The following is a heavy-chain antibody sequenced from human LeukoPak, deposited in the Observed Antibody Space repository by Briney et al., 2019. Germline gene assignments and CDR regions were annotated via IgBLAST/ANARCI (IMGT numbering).Heavy chain of an antibody. CDR3: ARRKAGGWLDP. CDR1: GGSFSGYY. D-gene: IGHD6-19*01. V-gene: IGHV4-34*01. CDR2: INRSGST. J-gene: IGHJ5*02. Sequence: RPSETLSLTCAVYGGSFSGYYWSWIRQPPGKGLEWIGEINRSGSTNYNPSLKSRVTISVDTSKNQFSLKLSSVTAADTAVYYCARRKAGGWLDPWGQGTLVTVSS.